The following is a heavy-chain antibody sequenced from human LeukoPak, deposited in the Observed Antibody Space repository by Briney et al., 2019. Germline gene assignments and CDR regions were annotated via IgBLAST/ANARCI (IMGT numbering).Heavy chain of an antibody. J-gene: IGHJ4*02. D-gene: IGHD2-15*01. CDR1: GFTFSTYA. CDR2: IAYNGRGT. CDR3: ARVVVAANPFDY. Sequence: GGSLRLSCVASGFTFSTYAMHWVRQAPGKGLEYVSAIAYNGRGTHYAHSVKGRFTISRDNAKNSLYLQMNSLRAEDTAVYYCARVVVAANPFDYWGQGTLVTVSS. V-gene: IGHV3-64*01.